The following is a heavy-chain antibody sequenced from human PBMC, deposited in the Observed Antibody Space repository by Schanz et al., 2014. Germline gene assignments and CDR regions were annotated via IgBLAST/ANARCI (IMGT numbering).Heavy chain of an antibody. D-gene: IGHD3-9*01. V-gene: IGHV1-46*01. CDR3: AFDRDDAYDI. CDR1: GYTFTNYY. J-gene: IGHJ3*02. Sequence: QVQLVQSGAEAKKPGASAKLSCKASGYTFTNYYIHWVRQAPGQGVGWMGRIYLSDGSTRYAQKFQGRVTVTRDTSTTTVYMDLSSLISEDTAVYYCAFDRDDAYDIWGQGTTVTVSS. CDR2: IYLSDGST.